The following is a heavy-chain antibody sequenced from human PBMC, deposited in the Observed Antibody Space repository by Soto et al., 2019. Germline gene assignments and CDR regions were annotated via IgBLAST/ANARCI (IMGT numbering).Heavy chain of an antibody. J-gene: IGHJ6*02. CDR3: ARDRPTSSIRARDYYYAMDV. CDR1: GYTFITYG. D-gene: IGHD6-6*01. Sequence: ASVKLSCTASGYTFITYGISWVRQAPGQRLEWMGWISSYNGNTNYAQKLQGRVTMTTDTSTTTAYMELRSLRSDDTAAYYCARDRPTSSIRARDYYYAMDVWGQGTTVTVSS. V-gene: IGHV1-18*01. CDR2: ISSYNGNT.